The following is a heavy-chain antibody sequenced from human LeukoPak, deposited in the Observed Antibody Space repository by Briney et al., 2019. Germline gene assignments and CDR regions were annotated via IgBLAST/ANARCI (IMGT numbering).Heavy chain of an antibody. D-gene: IGHD3-10*01. CDR2: ISGSGGST. CDR1: GFTFSTYA. J-gene: IGHJ4*02. CDR3: AKVRHLTMVRGVTDFDY. Sequence: GGSLRLSCVASGFTFSTYAMSWVRQAPGKGLEWVSAISGSGGSTYYADSVKGRFTISRDNSKNTLYLQMNSLRAEDTAVYYCAKVRHLTMVRGVTDFDYWGQGTLVTVSS. V-gene: IGHV3-23*01.